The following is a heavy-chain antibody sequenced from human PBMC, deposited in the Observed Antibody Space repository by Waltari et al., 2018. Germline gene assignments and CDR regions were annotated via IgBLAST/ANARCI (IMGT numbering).Heavy chain of an antibody. CDR1: GYSISSGYY. V-gene: IGHV4-38-2*01. J-gene: IGHJ3*02. D-gene: IGHD3-10*01. Sequence: QVQLQESGPGLVKPSATLSLTCAVSGYSISSGYYWGWIRPPPGKGLAWIGSISHSGGTYDNAALKGRVTISVDTSKDQVALKLSSVTAADTAVYYGARVLNVLRWFREPPDAVDIWGQGTMVTVSS. CDR2: ISHSGGT. CDR3: ARVLNVLRWFREPPDAVDI.